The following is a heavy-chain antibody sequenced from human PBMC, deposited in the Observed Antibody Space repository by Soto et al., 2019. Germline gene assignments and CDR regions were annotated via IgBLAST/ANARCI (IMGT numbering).Heavy chain of an antibody. CDR1: GFSLSTSGVG. D-gene: IGHD2-15*01. CDR2: IYWDDDK. Sequence: QITLKESGPTLVKPTQTLTLTCTFSGFSLSTSGVGVGWIRQPPGKALEWLARIYWDDDKRYSPSLKTRHTTVKDTAKTQVVLTMTNMETEDTAIYCCAHTEDCCGSSPCGYWGQGTLVTVSS. V-gene: IGHV2-5*02. J-gene: IGHJ4*01. CDR3: AHTEDCCGSSPCGY.